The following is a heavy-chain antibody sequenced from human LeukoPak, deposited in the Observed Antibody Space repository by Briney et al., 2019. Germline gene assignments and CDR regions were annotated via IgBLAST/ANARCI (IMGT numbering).Heavy chain of an antibody. J-gene: IGHJ4*02. CDR3: ARGHRYVYFDY. Sequence: SETLSLTCAVYGGSFSGYYWSWIRHPPGKGLEWIGEINHSGSTNYNPSLKSRVTISVYTSKNQFSLKLSSVAAADTAVYCCARGHRYVYFDYWGQGTLVTVSS. CDR1: GGSFSGYY. V-gene: IGHV4-34*01. D-gene: IGHD1-14*01. CDR2: INHSGST.